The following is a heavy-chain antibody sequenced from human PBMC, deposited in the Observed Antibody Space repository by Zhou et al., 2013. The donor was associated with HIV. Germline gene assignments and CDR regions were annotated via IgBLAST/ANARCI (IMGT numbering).Heavy chain of an antibody. Sequence: QVQLVQSGAEVKKPGASVRVSCKFSGYTLTELLIHWVRQAPGGGPEWMGRFDPENRETTYAQKFQGRVIMTGDTSTDTAYIDVTSLTSDDTAVYYCAIDRVLEQRLENALAIWGQGTLVSVSS. CDR1: GYTLTELL. D-gene: IGHD1-1*01. J-gene: IGHJ3*02. CDR3: AIDRVLEQRLENALAI. CDR2: FDPENRET. V-gene: IGHV1-24*01.